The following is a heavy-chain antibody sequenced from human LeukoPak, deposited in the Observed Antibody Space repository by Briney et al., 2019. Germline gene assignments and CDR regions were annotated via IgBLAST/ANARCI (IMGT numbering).Heavy chain of an antibody. J-gene: IGHJ4*02. V-gene: IGHV1-18*01. CDR3: ARDLSLGRHDDGEPFDS. D-gene: IGHD4-17*01. CDR2: ISGYNGNT. Sequence: GASVKVSCKTSGYTFSNHGISWVRQAPGQGLEWMGWISGYNGNTNYVQKFWGRITMTTDTSTSTAYLRLRSLSSDDTALYYCARDLSLGRHDDGEPFDSWGQGTLVTVSS. CDR1: GYTFSNHG.